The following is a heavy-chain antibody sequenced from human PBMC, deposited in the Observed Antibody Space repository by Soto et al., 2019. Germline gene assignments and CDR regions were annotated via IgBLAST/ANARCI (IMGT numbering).Heavy chain of an antibody. V-gene: IGHV4-59*12. Sequence: WETLSPTSTLSGFSTRGNYWNGFRQAPGKGLEWVGYIYHSGSTNYNPPLKSRVTISVDRSKNQFSLKLSSVTAADTAVYYCAREEITMVRGVITDYYGMDVWGQGTTVTVSS. D-gene: IGHD3-10*01. CDR2: IYHSGST. J-gene: IGHJ6*02. CDR1: GFSTRGNY. CDR3: AREEITMVRGVITDYYGMDV.